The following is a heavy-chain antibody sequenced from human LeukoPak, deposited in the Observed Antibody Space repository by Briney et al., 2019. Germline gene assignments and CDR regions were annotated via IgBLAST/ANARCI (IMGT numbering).Heavy chain of an antibody. CDR2: INSDGSST. D-gene: IGHD6-19*01. CDR3: ARVSSGWYYFDY. V-gene: IGHV3-74*01. CDR1: GFTFSSYW. Sequence: GGSLRLSCAASGFTFSSYWMHWVRQAPGKGLAWVSRINSDGSSTSYADSVKGRFTISRDNAKNTLYLQMNSLRAEDTAVYYCARVSSGWYYFDYWGQGTLVTVSS. J-gene: IGHJ4*02.